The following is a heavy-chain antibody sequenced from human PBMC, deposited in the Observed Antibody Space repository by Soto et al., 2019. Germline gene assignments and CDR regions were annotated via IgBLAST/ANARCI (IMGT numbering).Heavy chain of an antibody. CDR2: FDPEDGET. Sequence: ASVKVSCKVSGYTLTELSMHWVRQAPGKGLEWMGGFDPEDGETIYAQKFQGRVTMTEDTSTDTAYMELSSLRSEDTAVYYCATGRAVAGYYYYYYMDVWGKGTTVTVSS. J-gene: IGHJ6*03. CDR1: GYTLTELS. CDR3: ATGRAVAGYYYYYYMDV. D-gene: IGHD6-19*01. V-gene: IGHV1-24*01.